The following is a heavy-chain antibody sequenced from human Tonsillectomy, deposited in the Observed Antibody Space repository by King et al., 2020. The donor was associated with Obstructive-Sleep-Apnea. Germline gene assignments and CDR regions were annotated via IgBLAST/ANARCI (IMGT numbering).Heavy chain of an antibody. V-gene: IGHV1-3*01. J-gene: IGHJ6*02. D-gene: IGHD2-2*01. Sequence: QLVQSGAEVGKPGASVKVSCKASEYTLSAHVIHWVRQAPGQSPEWMGWINVGKENTKYSQKWQGRVTITRDASATTVYMELSSLRSEDTAVYYCASGQCGSASCYRLRGGMDVWGQGTTVTVSS. CDR1: EYTLSAHV. CDR2: INVGKENT. CDR3: ASGQCGSASCYRLRGGMDV.